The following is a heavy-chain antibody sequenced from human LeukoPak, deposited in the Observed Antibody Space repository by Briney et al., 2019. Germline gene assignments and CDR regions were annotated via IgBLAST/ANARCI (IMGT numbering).Heavy chain of an antibody. Sequence: GGSLRLSCAASGFSFSRYWMSWVRQAPGKGLEWVANIKQDGSETYYVDSVKGRFTISRDNAQNSLYLQMSSRRAEDTGVYFCARGATEAYNMWSFYAKRLDYWGQGMLITVSS. V-gene: IGHV3-7*01. CDR3: ARGATEAYNMWSFYAKRLDY. J-gene: IGHJ4*02. CDR2: IKQDGSET. D-gene: IGHD3-3*01. CDR1: GFSFSRYW.